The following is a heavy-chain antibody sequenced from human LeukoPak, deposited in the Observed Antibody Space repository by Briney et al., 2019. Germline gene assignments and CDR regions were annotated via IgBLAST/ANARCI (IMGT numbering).Heavy chain of an antibody. V-gene: IGHV3-30*02. CDR3: AKDRWELLGVDY. D-gene: IGHD1-26*01. J-gene: IGHJ4*02. CDR1: GFTFSSYG. CDR2: IRYDGSNK. Sequence: GGSLRLSCAASGFTFSSYGMHWVRQAPGKGLEWVAFIRYDGSNKYYADSVKGRFTISRDNSKNTLYLQMNSLRAEDTAVYYCAKDRWELLGVDYWGQGTLVTVSS.